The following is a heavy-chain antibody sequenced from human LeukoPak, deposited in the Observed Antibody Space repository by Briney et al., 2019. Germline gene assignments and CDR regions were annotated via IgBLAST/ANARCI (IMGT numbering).Heavy chain of an antibody. CDR2: ISAYNGNT. J-gene: IGHJ5*02. CDR3: ARDRGRVVGRNWFDP. D-gene: IGHD2-2*01. Sequence: ASVKVSCKASGYTFTSYGISWVRQAPGQGLEWMGWISAYNGNTNYAQKLQGRVTMTTDTSTSTAYMELKSLRSDDTAVYYCARDRGRVVGRNWFDPWGQGTLVTVSS. CDR1: GYTFTSYG. V-gene: IGHV1-18*01.